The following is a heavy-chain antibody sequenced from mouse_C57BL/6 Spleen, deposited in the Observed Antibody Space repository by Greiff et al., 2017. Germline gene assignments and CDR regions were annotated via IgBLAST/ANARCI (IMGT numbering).Heavy chain of an antibody. CDR2: LYPRSGNT. D-gene: IGHD1-1*01. J-gene: IGHJ3*01. V-gene: IGHV1-81*01. CDR3: ARGVTTVVATAWFAY. Sequence: VHLVESGAELARPGASVKLSCKASGYTFTSYGISWVKQRTGQGLEWIGELYPRSGNTYYNEKFKGKATLTADKSSSTAYMELRSLTSEDSAVYFCARGVTTVVATAWFAYWGQGTLVTVSA. CDR1: GYTFTSYG.